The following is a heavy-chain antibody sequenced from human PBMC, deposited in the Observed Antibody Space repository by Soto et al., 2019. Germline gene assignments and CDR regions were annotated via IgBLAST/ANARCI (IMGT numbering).Heavy chain of an antibody. CDR2: INPSGGST. CDR3: ARDSGYSYGSLPSYGMDV. V-gene: IGHV1-46*01. J-gene: IGHJ6*02. CDR1: GYTFTSYY. D-gene: IGHD5-18*01. Sequence: GASVKVSCKASGYTFTSYYMHWVRQAPGQGLEWMGIINPSGGSTSYAQKFQGRVTMTRDTSTSTVYMELSSLRSEDTAVYYCARDSGYSYGSLPSYGMDVWGQGTTVTVSS.